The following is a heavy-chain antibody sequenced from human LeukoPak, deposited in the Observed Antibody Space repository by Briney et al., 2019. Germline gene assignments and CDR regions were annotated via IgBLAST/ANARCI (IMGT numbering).Heavy chain of an antibody. CDR3: ARAQGYCSGGSCYEWFDP. D-gene: IGHD2-15*01. J-gene: IGHJ5*02. CDR2: VNPNSGGT. Sequence: ASVKVSCKASGYTFTGYYMHSVRQAPGQGLEWMGRVNPNSGGTNYAQKFQGKVTMTRDTSISTAYMELSRLRSDDTAVYYCARAQGYCSGGSCYEWFDPWGQGTLVTVSS. CDR1: GYTFTGYY. V-gene: IGHV1-2*06.